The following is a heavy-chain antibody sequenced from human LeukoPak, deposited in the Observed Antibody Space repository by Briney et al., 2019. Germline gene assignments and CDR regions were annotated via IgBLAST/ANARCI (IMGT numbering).Heavy chain of an antibody. J-gene: IGHJ6*03. CDR2: ISSSGSTT. CDR3: ARCGVPFYYYYMDV. D-gene: IGHD2-21*01. CDR1: GFTFSSYE. Sequence: GGSLRLSCAASGFTFSSYEMNWVRQAPGKGLEWVSYISSSGSTTHYADSVKGRFTISRDNAKNSLYLQMNSLRAEDTAVYYCARCGVPFYYYYMDVWGKGTTVTVSS. V-gene: IGHV3-48*03.